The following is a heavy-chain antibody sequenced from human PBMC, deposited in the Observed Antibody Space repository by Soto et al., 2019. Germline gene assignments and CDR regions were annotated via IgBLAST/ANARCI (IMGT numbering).Heavy chain of an antibody. CDR2: ISGGGGNK. Sequence: EVQLLESGGGLVQPGGSPRLSCAASGFTFSSYAMSWVRQTPGKGLEWVSGISGGGGNKYYADSVTGRFTISRDNSRNTLYLQMNSLRAADTAIYYCAKDRGAGGRFSGIAVAGIPSWGQGTLVTVSS. V-gene: IGHV3-23*01. CDR1: GFTFSSYA. D-gene: IGHD6-19*01. J-gene: IGHJ5*02. CDR3: AKDRGAGGRFSGIAVAGIPS.